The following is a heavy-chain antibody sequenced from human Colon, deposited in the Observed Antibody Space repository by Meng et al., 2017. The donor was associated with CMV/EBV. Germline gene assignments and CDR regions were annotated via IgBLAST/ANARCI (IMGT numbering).Heavy chain of an antibody. Sequence: SETLSLTCSVSGGSMKYFSWSWIRQTPGKGLEWIGYIDYTGTTKYNPSLESRVTLSGDASQNQFSLKLRSVTAADTAVYYCARDGLIDDFWSGYESYGMDVWGQGTTVTVSS. CDR1: GGSMKYFS. J-gene: IGHJ6*02. CDR2: IDYTGTT. D-gene: IGHD3-3*01. CDR3: ARDGLIDDFWSGYESYGMDV. V-gene: IGHV4-59*01.